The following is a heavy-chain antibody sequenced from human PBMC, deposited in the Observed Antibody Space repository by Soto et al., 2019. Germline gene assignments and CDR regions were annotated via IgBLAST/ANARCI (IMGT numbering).Heavy chain of an antibody. CDR1: GYTFTRYA. J-gene: IGHJ4*02. V-gene: IGHV1-3*01. CDR3: ARNSYISGDDDSYYFDY. D-gene: IGHD2-21*02. CDR2: INPGNGDT. Sequence: ASVKVSCKASGYTFTRYAMHWVRQAPGQRPEWMGWINPGNGDTKYSEKLQGRVTFTRDTSATTIYMELSSLRSEDTALYYCARNSYISGDDDSYYFDYWGQGTPVTVSS.